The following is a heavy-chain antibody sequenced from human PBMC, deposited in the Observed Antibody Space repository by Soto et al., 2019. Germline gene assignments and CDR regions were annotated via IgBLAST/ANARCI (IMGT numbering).Heavy chain of an antibody. CDR3: ARDYTGRGYFDH. D-gene: IGHD2-8*02. CDR2: INTYSDRT. Sequence: QVQLVQSGAEMKNPGASVKVSCKASGYTFINYGISWVRQAPGQGLEWLGWINTYSDRTNYAQEFQGRVSMTTEKPTRKVYMELRSLRSGDTALYYCARDYTGRGYFDHWGQGSLVTVSS. J-gene: IGHJ4*02. V-gene: IGHV1-18*04. CDR1: GYTFINYG.